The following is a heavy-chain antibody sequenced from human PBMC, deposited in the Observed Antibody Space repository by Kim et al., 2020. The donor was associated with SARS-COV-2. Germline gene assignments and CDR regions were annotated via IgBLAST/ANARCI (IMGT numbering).Heavy chain of an antibody. Sequence: SLKSRVTISVDTSKNQFSLKLSSVTAADTAVYYCARERRVTTYTYYGMDVWGQGTTVTVSS. D-gene: IGHD4-4*01. V-gene: IGHV4-31*02. J-gene: IGHJ6*02. CDR3: ARERRVTTYTYYGMDV.